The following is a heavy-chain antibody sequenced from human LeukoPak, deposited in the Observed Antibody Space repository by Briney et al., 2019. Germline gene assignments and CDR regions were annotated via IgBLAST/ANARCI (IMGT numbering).Heavy chain of an antibody. J-gene: IGHJ4*02. V-gene: IGHV3-23*01. CDR1: GFTFSSYA. D-gene: IGHD2-2*01. CDR2: IRGSGGST. CDR3: AKWGDIVVVPAAYGGFDY. Sequence: PGGSLRLSCAASGFTFSSYAMSWVRQAPGKGLEWVSAIRGSGGSTYYADSVKGRFTISRDNSKNTLYLQMNSLRAEDTAVYYCAKWGDIVVVPAAYGGFDYWGQGTLVTVSS.